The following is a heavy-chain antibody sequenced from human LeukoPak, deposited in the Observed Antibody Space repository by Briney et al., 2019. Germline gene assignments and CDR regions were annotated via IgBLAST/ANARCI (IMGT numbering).Heavy chain of an antibody. CDR2: ISYDGSNK. CDR1: GFTFRSYG. Sequence: GGSLRLSCAASGFTFRSYGIHWVRQAPGKGLEWVAVISYDGSNKYYADSVKGRFTISRDNSKNTLYLQMNSLRAEDTAVYYCAKGTVTTIDPALDSWGQGTLVTVSS. V-gene: IGHV3-30*18. CDR3: AKGTVTTIDPALDS. J-gene: IGHJ4*02. D-gene: IGHD4-11*01.